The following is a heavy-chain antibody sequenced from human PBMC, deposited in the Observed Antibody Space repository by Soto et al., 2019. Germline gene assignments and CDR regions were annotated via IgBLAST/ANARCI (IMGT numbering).Heavy chain of an antibody. CDR2: VSPDSGST. CDR1: GYTFSGYD. V-gene: IGHV1-8*01. D-gene: IGHD3-3*01. J-gene: IGHJ6*02. Sequence: QVQLVQSGAEVKKPGASVRVSCKASGYTFSGYDINWVRQATGQGREWMGWVSPDSGSTGYAGIFKGRVTMTWDRSTTTAYMDLSSLTSEDSAVYYCARATELRYVEWSVYRGGNYAMDVWGQGTTVTVSS. CDR3: ARATELRYVEWSVYRGGNYAMDV.